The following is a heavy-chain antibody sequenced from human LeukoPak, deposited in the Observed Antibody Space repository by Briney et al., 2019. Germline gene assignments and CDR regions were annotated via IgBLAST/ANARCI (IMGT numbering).Heavy chain of an antibody. CDR1: GYTLTELS. D-gene: IGHD3-16*02. J-gene: IGHJ4*02. V-gene: IGHV1-24*01. Sequence: GASVKVSCKVSGYTLTELSMHWVRQAPGKGLEWMGGFDPEGGETIYAQKFQGRVTMTEDTSTDTAYMELSSLRSEDTAVYYCATDSPIMITFGGVIVYWGQGTLVTVSS. CDR2: FDPEGGET. CDR3: ATDSPIMITFGGVIVY.